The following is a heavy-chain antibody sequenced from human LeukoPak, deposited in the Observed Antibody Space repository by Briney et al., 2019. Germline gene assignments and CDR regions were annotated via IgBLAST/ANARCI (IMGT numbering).Heavy chain of an antibody. CDR2: ISASGNST. CDR3: AKGPYCGGGTCFSLGEFDP. V-gene: IGHV3-23*01. J-gene: IGHJ5*02. D-gene: IGHD2-15*01. CDR1: GFTFRRYA. Sequence: GGSLRLSCAASGFTFRRYAMSWVRQAPGKGLEWVSGISASGNSTYYADPAKGRFTISRDNSKNTLYLQMNSVRADDTAVYHCAKGPYCGGGTCFSLGEFDPWGQGTLVTVSS.